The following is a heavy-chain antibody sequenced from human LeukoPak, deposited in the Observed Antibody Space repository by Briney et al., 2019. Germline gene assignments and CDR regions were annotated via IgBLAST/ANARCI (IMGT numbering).Heavy chain of an antibody. Sequence: SETLSLTCTVSGGSISSGGYYWSWIRQHPGKGLEWIGYIYYSGSTYYNPSLKSRVTISVDTSKNQFSLKLSSVTAADTAVYYCARENRGAFDIWGQGTMVTVSS. V-gene: IGHV4-31*03. D-gene: IGHD1-14*01. J-gene: IGHJ3*02. CDR2: IYYSGST. CDR3: ARENRGAFDI. CDR1: GGSISSGGYY.